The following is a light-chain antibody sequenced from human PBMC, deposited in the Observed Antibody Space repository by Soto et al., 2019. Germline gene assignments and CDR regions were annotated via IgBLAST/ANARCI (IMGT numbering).Light chain of an antibody. V-gene: IGKV1-5*01. CDR2: DAS. CDR3: QQYNSYSWT. J-gene: IGKJ1*01. CDR1: QSIRSW. Sequence: DIQMTQSPSTLSASVGDRVTITCRASQSIRSWLAWYQQKPGKAPKLLIYDASSLESGVPSRFSGSGSGTEFTLTISSLQPDDFATYYSQQYNSYSWTFGQGTKVAIK.